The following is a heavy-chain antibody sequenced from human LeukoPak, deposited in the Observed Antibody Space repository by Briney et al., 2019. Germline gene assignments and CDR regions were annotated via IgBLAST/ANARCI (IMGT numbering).Heavy chain of an antibody. Sequence: PGGSLRLSCAASGITFSTYAMSWGRQAPGKGLEWVSAISGSGTSTYYADFVKGRFTISRDNSKNTLYLQINSLRAEDTAVYYCAKDSSQHDYWGQGTLVTVSS. CDR1: GITFSTYA. D-gene: IGHD6-6*01. J-gene: IGHJ4*02. CDR2: ISGSGTST. CDR3: AKDSSQHDY. V-gene: IGHV3-23*01.